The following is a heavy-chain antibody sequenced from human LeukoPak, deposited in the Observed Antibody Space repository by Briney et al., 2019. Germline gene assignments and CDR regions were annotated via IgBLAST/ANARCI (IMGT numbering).Heavy chain of an antibody. Sequence: GASVKVSCKASGYTFTSYDINWVRQATGQGLEWMGWMNPNSGNTGYAQKFQGRVTMTRNTSISTAYMELSSLRSEDTAVYYCLRENDSSGYYPFDYWGQGTLVTVSS. CDR3: LRENDSSGYYPFDY. CDR1: GYTFTSYD. J-gene: IGHJ4*02. V-gene: IGHV1-8*01. CDR2: MNPNSGNT. D-gene: IGHD3-22*01.